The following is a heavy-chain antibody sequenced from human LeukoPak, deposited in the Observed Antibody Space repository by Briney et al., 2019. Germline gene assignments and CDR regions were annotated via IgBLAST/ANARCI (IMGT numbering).Heavy chain of an antibody. Sequence: GASVKVSCKASGYTFTSYDISWVRQAPGQGLEWVGWFNAYSGNTNYVQKLRGRVTMTTDTSTSTAYMELSRLRSDDTAVYYFARAPPLFGVVVHRYAFDIWGQGTMVTVSS. CDR1: GYTFTSYD. J-gene: IGHJ3*02. CDR2: FNAYSGNT. V-gene: IGHV1-18*01. D-gene: IGHD3-3*01. CDR3: ARAPPLFGVVVHRYAFDI.